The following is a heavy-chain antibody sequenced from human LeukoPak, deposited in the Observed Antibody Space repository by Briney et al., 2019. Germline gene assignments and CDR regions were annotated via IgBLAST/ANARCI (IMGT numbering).Heavy chain of an antibody. CDR2: ISGSGGNT. Sequence: GGSLRLSCAASGFTFSSYAMSWVRQAPGKGLEWVSAISGSGGNTYYADSVKGRFTISRDNSKSTLYLQMNSLRSEDTAVYYCARGPTQTGGGPFDYWGQGTLVTVSS. V-gene: IGHV3-23*01. CDR1: GFTFSSYA. D-gene: IGHD2-15*01. J-gene: IGHJ4*02. CDR3: ARGPTQTGGGPFDY.